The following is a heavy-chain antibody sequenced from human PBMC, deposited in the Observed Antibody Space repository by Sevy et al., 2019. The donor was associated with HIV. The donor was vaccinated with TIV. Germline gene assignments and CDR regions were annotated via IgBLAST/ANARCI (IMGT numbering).Heavy chain of an antibody. D-gene: IGHD1-20*01. CDR1: GGSMNIYC. CDR3: GRVGFNWNDVDY. J-gene: IGHJ4*02. CDR2: TYYSGTT. Sequence: SETLSLTCSVSGGSMNIYCWSWIRQPPGKRLEWIGFTYYSGTTNYNPSLKSRVTISIDTSKNQFSLKLSSVTAADTAVYYCGRVGFNWNDVDYWGQGILVTVSS. V-gene: IGHV4-59*01.